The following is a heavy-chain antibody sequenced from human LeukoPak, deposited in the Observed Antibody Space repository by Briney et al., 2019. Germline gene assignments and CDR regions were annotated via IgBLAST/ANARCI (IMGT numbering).Heavy chain of an antibody. D-gene: IGHD5-18*01. Sequence: PSETLSLTCAVYGGSFSGYYWSWIRQPPGKGLEWIGEINHSGSTNYNPSLKSRVTISVDTSKNQFSLKLSSVTAADTAVYYCARGRESGYSMIRNWYFDLWGRGTLVTVSS. CDR1: GGSFSGYY. CDR2: INHSGST. CDR3: ARGRESGYSMIRNWYFDL. J-gene: IGHJ2*01. V-gene: IGHV4-34*01.